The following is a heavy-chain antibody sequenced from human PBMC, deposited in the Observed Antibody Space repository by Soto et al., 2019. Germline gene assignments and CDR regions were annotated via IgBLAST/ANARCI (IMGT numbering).Heavy chain of an antibody. J-gene: IGHJ6*02. CDR3: AREVAARLDYYYYGMDV. V-gene: IGHV6-1*01. CDR2: TYYRSKWYN. D-gene: IGHD6-6*01. CDR1: GDSVSSNSAA. Sequence: SQTLSLTCATSGDSVSSNSAAWNWIRQSPSRGLEWLGRTYYRSKWYNDYAVSVKSRITINPDTSKNQFSLQLNSVTPEDTAVYYCAREVAARLDYYYYGMDVWGQGTTVTVSS.